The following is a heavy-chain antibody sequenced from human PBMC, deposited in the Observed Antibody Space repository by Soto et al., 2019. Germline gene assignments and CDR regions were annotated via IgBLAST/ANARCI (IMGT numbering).Heavy chain of an antibody. J-gene: IGHJ4*02. Sequence: ASVKVCCKASGYTFTGYYMHWVRQAPGQGLEWMGWINPNSGGTNYAQKFQGWVTMTRDTSISTAYMELSRLRSDDTAVYYCARIGRDDILTGYYGGLDYWGQGTLVTVSS. CDR3: ARIGRDDILTGYYGGLDY. CDR1: GYTFTGYY. V-gene: IGHV1-2*04. CDR2: INPNSGGT. D-gene: IGHD3-9*01.